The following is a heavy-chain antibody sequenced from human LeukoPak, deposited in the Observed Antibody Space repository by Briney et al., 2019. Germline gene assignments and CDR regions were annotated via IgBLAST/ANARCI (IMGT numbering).Heavy chain of an antibody. CDR1: GFTFSSYG. D-gene: IGHD2-2*01. J-gene: IGHJ4*02. V-gene: IGHV3-30*02. CDR2: IRYDGSNK. CDR3: AKDAVVPAAMYFDY. Sequence: PGGSLRLSCAASGFTFSSYGMHWVRQAPGKGLEWVAFIRYDGSNKYYADSVKGRFTISRDNSKNTLYLQTNSLRAEDTAVYYCAKDAVVPAAMYFDYWGQGTLVTVSS.